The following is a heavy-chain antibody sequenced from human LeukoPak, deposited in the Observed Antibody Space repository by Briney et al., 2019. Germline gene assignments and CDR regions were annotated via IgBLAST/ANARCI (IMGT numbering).Heavy chain of an antibody. V-gene: IGHV1-46*01. J-gene: IGHJ3*02. CDR2: INPSGGST. CDR3: ARDRSYDSSGYYWDAFDI. CDR1: GYTFTSYY. D-gene: IGHD3-22*01. Sequence: ASVKVSCKASGYTFTSYYMHWVRQAPGQGLEWMGIINPSGGSTSYAQKFQGRVTMTRDTSTSTVYMELSSLRSEDTAVYYCARDRSYDSSGYYWDAFDIWGQGTMVTVSS.